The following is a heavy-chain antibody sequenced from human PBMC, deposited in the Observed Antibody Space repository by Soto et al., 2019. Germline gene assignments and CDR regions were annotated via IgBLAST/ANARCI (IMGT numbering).Heavy chain of an antibody. CDR3: AKEGPITNWYFDY. V-gene: IGHV3-30*18. D-gene: IGHD1-1*01. CDR2: ISYDGNLA. CDR1: GFTFSSYG. Sequence: QVELVESGGGVVQPGRSLRLSCAASGFTFSSYGMHWVRQAPGKGLEWVAVISYDGNLAYYADSVQGRFTISRDNSKNTLYLQMNSLRTEDTAIYYCAKEGPITNWYFDYWGQGTLVTVSS. J-gene: IGHJ4*02.